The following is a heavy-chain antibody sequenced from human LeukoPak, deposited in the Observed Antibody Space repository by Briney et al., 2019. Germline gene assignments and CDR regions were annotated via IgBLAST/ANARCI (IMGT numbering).Heavy chain of an antibody. J-gene: IGHJ3*02. D-gene: IGHD6-13*01. V-gene: IGHV3-66*01. CDR2: IYSDGST. Sequence: QPGGSLRLSCAASGFTVSSYYVTWVRQAPGKGLEWVSLIYSDGSTYYADSVKGRFTISRDNSKNTLYLQMNSLRAEDTAVYYCARDHLWQQPDAFDIWGQGTMVIASS. CDR3: ARDHLWQQPDAFDI. CDR1: GFTVSSYY.